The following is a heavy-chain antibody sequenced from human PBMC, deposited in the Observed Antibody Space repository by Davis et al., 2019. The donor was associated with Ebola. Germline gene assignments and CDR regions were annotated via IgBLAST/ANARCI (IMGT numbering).Heavy chain of an antibody. D-gene: IGHD2-15*01. CDR1: GFTFSNYA. CDR2: IWYDGSDQ. J-gene: IGHJ6*02. V-gene: IGHV3-30*04. Sequence: PGGSLRLSCAASGFTFSNYAMHWVRQAPGKGLEWVAVIWYDGSDQRYADSVKGRFTISRDNSRNTLYLQMNSLREEDTAVYYCARDLSYCSGGSCFMYCGMDVWGQGTTVTVSS. CDR3: ARDLSYCSGGSCFMYCGMDV.